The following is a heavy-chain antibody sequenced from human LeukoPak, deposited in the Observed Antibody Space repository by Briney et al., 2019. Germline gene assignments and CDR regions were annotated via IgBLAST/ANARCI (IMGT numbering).Heavy chain of an antibody. CDR1: GGSFSGYY. D-gene: IGHD6-13*01. CDR2: INHSGST. Sequence: SETQSLTCAVYGGSFSGYYWSWIRQPPGKGLEWIGEINHSGSTNYNPSLKSRVTISVDTSKNQFSLKLSSVTAADTAVYYCARELVSSSCYFDYWGQGTLVTVSS. CDR3: ARELVSSSCYFDY. V-gene: IGHV4-34*01. J-gene: IGHJ4*02.